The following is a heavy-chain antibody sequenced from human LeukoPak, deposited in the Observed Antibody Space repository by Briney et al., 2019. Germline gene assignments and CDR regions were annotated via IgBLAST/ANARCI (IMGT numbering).Heavy chain of an antibody. Sequence: GGSLRLSCAASGFTFSSYGMHWVRQAPGKGLEWVAVIWYDGSNKYYAASVKGRFTISRDNSKNTLSLQMDSLRAEDTAVYYCARDPYDYDSSGLLPPYYFDYWGQGTLVTVSS. J-gene: IGHJ4*02. CDR1: GFTFSSYG. D-gene: IGHD3-22*01. V-gene: IGHV3-33*01. CDR2: IWYDGSNK. CDR3: ARDPYDYDSSGLLPPYYFDY.